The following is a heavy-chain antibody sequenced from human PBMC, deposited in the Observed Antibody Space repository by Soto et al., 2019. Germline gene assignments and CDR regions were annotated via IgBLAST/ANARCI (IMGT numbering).Heavy chain of an antibody. CDR3: ARAPKVSGSAQTRPDF. J-gene: IGHJ4*02. D-gene: IGHD6-6*01. CDR1: SGSLSGYY. Sequence: LSLTCSLYSGSLSGYYWSWIRQAPGKGLEWIGEISPSGTTNYSPSLKSRVSISVDTSKNQFSLNLTSLTAADTAVYYCARAPKVSGSAQTRPDFWGQGSLVTVSS. V-gene: IGHV4-34*01. CDR2: ISPSGTT.